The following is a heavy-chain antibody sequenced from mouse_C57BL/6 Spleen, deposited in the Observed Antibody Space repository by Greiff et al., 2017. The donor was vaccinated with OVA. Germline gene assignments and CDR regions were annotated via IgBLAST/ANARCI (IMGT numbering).Heavy chain of an antibody. V-gene: IGHV1-82*01. CDR3: ARLDGYYYAMDY. Sequence: QVQLQQSGPELVKPGASVKISCKASGYAFSSSWMNWVKQRPGEGLEWIGRIYPGDGDTNYNGMFKGKATLTADKSSSTAYMQLSSLTSEDSAVYFCARLDGYYYAMDYWGQGTSVTVSS. J-gene: IGHJ4*01. CDR1: GYAFSSSW. CDR2: IYPGDGDT. D-gene: IGHD2-3*01.